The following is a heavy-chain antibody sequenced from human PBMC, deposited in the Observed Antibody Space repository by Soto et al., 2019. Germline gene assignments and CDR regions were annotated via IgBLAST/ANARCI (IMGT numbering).Heavy chain of an antibody. V-gene: IGHV2-26*01. CDR2: IFSNDEK. CDR1: GFSLSNARMG. Sequence: QVTLKESGPVLVKPTETLTLTCAVSGFSLSNARMGVSWIRQPPGKALEWLAHIFSNDEKSYSPSLKSRLTISKDTSKSQVVLTMTNMDPVDTATYSCARIAGSGLSGVFDPWGQGTLVTVSS. CDR3: ARIAGSGLSGVFDP. D-gene: IGHD3-10*01. J-gene: IGHJ5*02.